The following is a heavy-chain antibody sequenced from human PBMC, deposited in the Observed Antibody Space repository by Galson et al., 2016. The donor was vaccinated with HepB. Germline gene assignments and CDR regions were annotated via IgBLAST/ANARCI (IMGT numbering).Heavy chain of an antibody. CDR2: IRYDGSNK. CDR1: GFSFSNYG. CDR3: ARGGGFGRHAFDL. Sequence: CAASGFSFSNYGLHWIRQAPGKGLEWLAVIRYDGSNKYYADSVKGRFTISRDTSKNTLYLQMISLRAEDTAVYYCARGGGFGRHAFDLWGQGTMVTVSS. J-gene: IGHJ3*01. D-gene: IGHD3-10*01. V-gene: IGHV3-33*01.